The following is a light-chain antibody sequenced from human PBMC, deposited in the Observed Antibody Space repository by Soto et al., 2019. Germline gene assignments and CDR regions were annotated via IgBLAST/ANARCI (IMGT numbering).Light chain of an antibody. Sequence: QSVLTQPPAASETPGQRITVSCSGSSSNIGSNNVTWYQQVTGTAPKLLIYNNNQRPSGVPDLFSGSKSGTSASLAISGLQSEDEADYYCSVWDDSLNGHLVFGGGTKLTVL. V-gene: IGLV1-44*01. CDR3: SVWDDSLNGHLV. CDR1: SSNIGSNN. J-gene: IGLJ2*01. CDR2: NNN.